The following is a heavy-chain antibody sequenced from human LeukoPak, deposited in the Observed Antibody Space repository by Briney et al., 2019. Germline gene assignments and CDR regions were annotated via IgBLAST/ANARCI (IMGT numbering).Heavy chain of an antibody. D-gene: IGHD1-26*01. CDR1: GYSFTNCW. Sequence: GESLKISCQASGYSFTNCWISWVRQLHGKGLEWMGRVDPTDSYSNYSPSFQGHVSISADKSISSAYLQLWSLRASDTAVYYCARHGARYQYNGMDVWGEGTTVTVSS. J-gene: IGHJ6*04. CDR3: ARHGARYQYNGMDV. CDR2: VDPTDSYS. V-gene: IGHV5-10-1*01.